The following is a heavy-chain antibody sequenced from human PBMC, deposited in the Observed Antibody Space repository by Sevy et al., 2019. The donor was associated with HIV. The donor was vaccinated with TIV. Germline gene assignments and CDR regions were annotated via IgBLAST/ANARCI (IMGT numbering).Heavy chain of an antibody. CDR1: GFTFSTYS. V-gene: IGHV3-48*02. J-gene: IGHJ5*02. CDR3: AREAYYYDSREENWFDP. Sequence: GESLKISCKASGFTFSTYSMHWVRQAPGKGLEWVSSISRTSTTTYYADSAKGRFTISRDNAENSLYLQMNSLRDEDTAVYYCAREAYYYDSREENWFDPWGQGTLVTVSS. D-gene: IGHD3-22*01. CDR2: ISRTSTTT.